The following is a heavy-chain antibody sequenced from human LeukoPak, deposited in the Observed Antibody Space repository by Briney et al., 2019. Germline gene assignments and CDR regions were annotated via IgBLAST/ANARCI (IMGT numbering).Heavy chain of an antibody. CDR2: IIPAFGTA. D-gene: IGHD3-22*01. J-gene: IGHJ6*03. CDR3: ASEGNYDSSGYSRYNYYYMDV. Sequence: SVKVSCKGSGGTFSNYSISWVRQAPGQGLEWMGGIIPAFGTAHYAQKFQGRVTFTTDESTTTAYMELRSLRSEDTAVYYCASEGNYDSSGYSRYNYYYMDVWGKGTAVTVSS. CDR1: GGTFSNYS. V-gene: IGHV1-69*05.